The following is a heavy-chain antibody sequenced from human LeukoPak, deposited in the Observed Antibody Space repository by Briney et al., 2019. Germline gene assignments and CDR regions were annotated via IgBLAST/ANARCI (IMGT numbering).Heavy chain of an antibody. J-gene: IGHJ5*02. Sequence: SQTLSLTCAISGNSVSSNRVSWNWITQSPSRCLEWMGRTYYRSTWYNHYAVSVRGRITVNPDTSKNQFSLHLNSVTPEDTAVYYCARRLTQYDCFDPWGQGILVTVSS. V-gene: IGHV6-1*01. CDR1: GNSVSSNRVS. D-gene: IGHD2-2*01. CDR3: ARRLTQYDCFDP. CDR2: TYYRSTWYN.